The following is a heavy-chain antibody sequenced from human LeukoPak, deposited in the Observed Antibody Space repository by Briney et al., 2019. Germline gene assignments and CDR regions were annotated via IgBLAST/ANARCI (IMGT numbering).Heavy chain of an antibody. CDR1: GGTFSSYA. V-gene: IGHV1-69*04. J-gene: IGHJ4*02. CDR3: ARDYRRVGSGSYYIDY. CDR2: IIPILGIA. D-gene: IGHD3-10*01. Sequence: ASVKVSCKASGGTFSSYAISWVRQAPGQGLEWMGRIIPILGIANYAQKFQGRVTITADKSTSTAYMELSSLRSEDTAVYYCARDYRRVGSGSYYIDYWGQGTLVTVSS.